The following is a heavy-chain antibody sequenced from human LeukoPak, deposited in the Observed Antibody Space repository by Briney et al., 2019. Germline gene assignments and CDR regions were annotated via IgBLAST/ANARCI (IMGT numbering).Heavy chain of an antibody. CDR2: FDPEDGET. J-gene: IGHJ4*02. CDR1: GYTLTELS. V-gene: IGHV1-24*01. CDR3: ATVVITTFNFDY. Sequence: ASVKVSCKVSGYTLTELSMHWVRQAPGKGLEWMGGFDPEDGETIYAQKFQGRVTMTEDTSTDTAYMELSNLRSEDTAVYYCATVVITTFNFDYWGQGTLVSVSS. D-gene: IGHD3-22*01.